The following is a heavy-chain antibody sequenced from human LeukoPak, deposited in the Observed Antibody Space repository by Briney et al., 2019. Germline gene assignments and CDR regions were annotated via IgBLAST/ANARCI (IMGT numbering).Heavy chain of an antibody. CDR3: ARVYDCSSTSCYLDYYYYMDV. V-gene: IGHV5-51*01. D-gene: IGHD2-2*01. J-gene: IGHJ6*03. CDR2: IYPGDSDT. Sequence: GESLKISCKGSGYSFTSYWIGWVRQMPGKGLEWMGIIYPGDSDTRYSPSFQGQVTISADKSISTAYLQWSSLKASDTAMYYCARVYDCSSTSCYLDYYYYMDVRGKGTTVTVSS. CDR1: GYSFTSYW.